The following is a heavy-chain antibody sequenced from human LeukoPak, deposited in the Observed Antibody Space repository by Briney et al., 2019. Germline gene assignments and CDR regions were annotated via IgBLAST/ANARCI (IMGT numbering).Heavy chain of an antibody. CDR2: IYFSGST. D-gene: IGHD4-17*01. CDR3: ARHHGFPTTVNWFDP. J-gene: IGHJ5*02. Sequence: SETLSLTCTVSGGSISSGSYYWGWIRQPPGKGLEWVGSIYFSGSTYYNPSLKSRVSISVDTSKNQFSLRLSSVTAADTAIYYCARHHGFPTTVNWFDPWGQGTLVTVSS. CDR1: GGSISSGSYY. V-gene: IGHV4-39*01.